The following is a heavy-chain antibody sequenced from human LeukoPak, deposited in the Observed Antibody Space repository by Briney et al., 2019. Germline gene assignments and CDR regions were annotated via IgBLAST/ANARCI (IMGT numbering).Heavy chain of an antibody. Sequence: PSETLSLTCAVSGYSISSGYYWGWIRQPPGKGLEWIGSIYHSGSTYYNPSLKSRVTILVDTSKNQFSLKLSSVTAADTAVYYCARGGFPDYFDYWGQGTLVTVSS. CDR2: IYHSGST. CDR3: ARGGFPDYFDY. CDR1: GYSISSGYY. V-gene: IGHV4-38-2*01. J-gene: IGHJ4*02. D-gene: IGHD3-16*01.